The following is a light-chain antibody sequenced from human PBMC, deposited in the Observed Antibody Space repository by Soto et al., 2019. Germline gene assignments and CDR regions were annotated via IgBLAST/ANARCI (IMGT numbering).Light chain of an antibody. V-gene: IGKV3-20*01. CDR1: QSVNNKY. CDR3: QQYGSSPRT. J-gene: IGKJ2*02. CDR2: GAS. Sequence: EIVLTQSPGTLSLSPGERATLSCRASQSVNNKYLAWYQQKLGQAPRLFIYGASSRATGIPDRFSGSGSGTDFTLTISRLEPEDFAVYYCQQYGSSPRTFGQGTKLEIK.